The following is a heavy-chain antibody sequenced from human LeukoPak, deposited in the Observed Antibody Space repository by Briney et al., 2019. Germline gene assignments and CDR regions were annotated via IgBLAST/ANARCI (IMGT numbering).Heavy chain of an antibody. V-gene: IGHV4-4*02. CDR1: GGSISSSNW. J-gene: IGHJ4*02. D-gene: IGHD6-6*01. CDR2: IIHRGST. Sequence: SETLSLTCAVSGGSISSSNWWSWVRQPPGKGLEWIGEIIHRGSTNYNPSLKSRLTISVDTSKNQFSLKLSSVTAADTAVYYCARGDTVAARPGRFDDWGQGTLVTVSS. CDR3: ARGDTVAARPGRFDD.